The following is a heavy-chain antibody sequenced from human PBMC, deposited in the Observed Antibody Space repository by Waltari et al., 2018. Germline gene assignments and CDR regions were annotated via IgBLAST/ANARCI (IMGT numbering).Heavy chain of an antibody. CDR1: GGSIGSGDSF. CDR3: AREGEGGYSYGLNWFDH. J-gene: IGHJ5*02. CDR2: ISYTGTS. Sequence: QVQLQESGPGLVKPSQTLSLTCAVSGGSIGSGDSFWSWIRQPPGKGLELIGYISYTGTSYYNPSLTSRVTISVDTSKNQFSLKLSSVTAADTAVYYCAREGEGGYSYGLNWFDHWGQGTLVTVSS. D-gene: IGHD5-18*01. V-gene: IGHV4-30-4*08.